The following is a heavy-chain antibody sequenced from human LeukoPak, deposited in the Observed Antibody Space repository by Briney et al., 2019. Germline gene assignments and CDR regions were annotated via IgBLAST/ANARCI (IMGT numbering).Heavy chain of an antibody. V-gene: IGHV3-23*01. CDR2: ISGSGGST. J-gene: IGHJ4*02. D-gene: IGHD2-2*01. CDR3: AKVFGDCSSTSCPDY. Sequence: GGSLRLSCAASVFTFSSYAMSWVRQAPGKGLEWVSAISGSGGSTYYADSVKGRFTISRDNSKNTLYLQMNSLRAEDTAVYYCAKVFGDCSSTSCPDYWGQGTLVTVSS. CDR1: VFTFSSYA.